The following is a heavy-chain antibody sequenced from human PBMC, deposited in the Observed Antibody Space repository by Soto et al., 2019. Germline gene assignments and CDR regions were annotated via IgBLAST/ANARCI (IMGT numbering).Heavy chain of an antibody. CDR3: AKGKAHTMFGVDTLFDY. J-gene: IGHJ4*02. CDR1: GFTFSSHA. D-gene: IGHD3-3*01. Sequence: GGSLRLSCSASGFTFSSHAMSWVRQAPGKGLEWVSVISGNGGSTYYADSVKGRFTISRDNSKNSLYLQMNSLRAEDTAVYYCAKGKAHTMFGVDTLFDYWGQGTLVTVS. CDR2: ISGNGGST. V-gene: IGHV3-23*01.